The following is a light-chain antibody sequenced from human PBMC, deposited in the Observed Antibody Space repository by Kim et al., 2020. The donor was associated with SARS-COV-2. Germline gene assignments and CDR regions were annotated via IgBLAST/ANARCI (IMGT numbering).Light chain of an antibody. CDR2: YDS. CDR3: QVWDIDVV. Sequence: SYELTQPPSVSVAPGKTARITCGGNNIGSKSVHWYQQKPGQAHVLVIYYDSDRPSGIPERFSGSNSGNTATLTISRVEAGDEADYYCQVWDIDVVFGGGTQLTVL. CDR1: NIGSKS. J-gene: IGLJ2*01. V-gene: IGLV3-21*04.